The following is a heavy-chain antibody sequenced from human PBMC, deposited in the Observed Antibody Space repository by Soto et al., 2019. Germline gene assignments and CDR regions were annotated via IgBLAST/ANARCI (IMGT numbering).Heavy chain of an antibody. CDR1: GFTFSSYA. CDR2: ISYDGSNK. V-gene: IGHV3-30-3*01. Sequence: QVQLVESGGGVVQPGRSLRLSCAASGFTFSSYAMHWVRQAPGKGLEWVAVISYDGSNKYYADSVKGRFTISRDNSKKPLNLQMNRMSAEDTAVYSGPRAVCYADYYYGMDVWGQGTTVTVSS. CDR3: PRAVCYADYYYGMDV. J-gene: IGHJ6*02. D-gene: IGHD2-8*01.